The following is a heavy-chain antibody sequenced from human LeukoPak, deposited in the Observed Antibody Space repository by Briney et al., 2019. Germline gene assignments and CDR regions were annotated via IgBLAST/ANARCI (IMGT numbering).Heavy chain of an antibody. CDR3: AGAWGLELRKVFPYYYYGMDV. D-gene: IGHD1-7*01. Sequence: SQTLSLTCAISGDSVSSNSAAWNWIRQSPSRGLEWLGRTYYRSKWYNDYAVSVKSRITINPDTSKNQFSLQLNSVTPEDTAVYYCAGAWGLELRKVFPYYYYGMDVWGQGTTVTVSS. V-gene: IGHV6-1*01. CDR1: GDSVSSNSAA. J-gene: IGHJ6*02. CDR2: TYYRSKWYN.